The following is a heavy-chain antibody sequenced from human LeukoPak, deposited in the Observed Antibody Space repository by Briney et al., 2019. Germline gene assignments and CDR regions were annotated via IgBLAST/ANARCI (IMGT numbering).Heavy chain of an antibody. V-gene: IGHV3-48*02. D-gene: IGHD4-17*01. CDR1: GFTFTTYS. J-gene: IGHJ4*02. Sequence: PGGSLRLSCAASGFTFTTYSTNWVRQAPGKGLEWISYISSSSGTIYYADSVKGRFTISRDNAKNSLYLQMNSLRHEDTAVYYCARDLYGDYTFDYWGQGTLITVSS. CDR3: ARDLYGDYTFDY. CDR2: ISSSSGTI.